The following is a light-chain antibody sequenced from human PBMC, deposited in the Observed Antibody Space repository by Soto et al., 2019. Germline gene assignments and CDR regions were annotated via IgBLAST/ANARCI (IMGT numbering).Light chain of an antibody. J-gene: IGKJ1*01. V-gene: IGKV2-28*01. CDR1: QSLLHRNGHNY. Sequence: DIVMTQSPLSLPVTPGEPASISRRSSQSLLHRNGHNYLDWYVQKPGQSPQLLIYLGSSRASGVPDRFSGSGSGTDFTLKISRVEAEDVGVYYCMQALQTPRTFGQGTKVEIK. CDR3: MQALQTPRT. CDR2: LGS.